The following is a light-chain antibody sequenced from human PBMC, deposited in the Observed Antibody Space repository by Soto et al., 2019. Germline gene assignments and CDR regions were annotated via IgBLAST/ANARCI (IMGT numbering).Light chain of an antibody. CDR2: GAS. J-gene: IGKJ4*01. CDR1: QSVSSN. CDR3: QQYNNWPALT. Sequence: EIVMTQSPATLSVSPGVRATLSCRASQSVSSNLAWYQQKPGQAPRLLIYGASTRATGIPARFSGSRSGTEFTLTISRLQSEDFAVYYCQQYNNWPALTFGGGTKVEIK. V-gene: IGKV3-15*01.